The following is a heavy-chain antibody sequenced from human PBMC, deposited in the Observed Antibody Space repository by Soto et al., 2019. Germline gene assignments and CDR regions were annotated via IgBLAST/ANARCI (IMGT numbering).Heavy chain of an antibody. CDR1: GFTFSSYG. CDR3: ARGSPMDYYDKGEAFDI. CDR2: IWYDGSNK. V-gene: IGHV3-33*01. J-gene: IGHJ3*02. D-gene: IGHD3-22*01. Sequence: GGSLRLSCAASGFTFSSYGMHWVRQAPGKGLEWVAVIWYDGSNKYYADSVKGRFTISRDNSKNTLYLQMNSLRAEDTAVYYCARGSPMDYYDKGEAFDIWGQGTMVTVSS.